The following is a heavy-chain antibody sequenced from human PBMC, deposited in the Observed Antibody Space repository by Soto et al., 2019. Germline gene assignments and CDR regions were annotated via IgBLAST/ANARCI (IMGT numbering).Heavy chain of an antibody. J-gene: IGHJ6*02. CDR3: AWGGSYYYGSGSYGMDV. Sequence: SETLSLTCTVSGGSISSGDYYWIWIRQPPWKGLEWIGYIYYSGSTYYNPSLKSRVTISVDTSKNQFSLKLSSVTAADTAVYYCAWGGSYYYGSGSYGMDVWGQGTTVTVSS. CDR1: GGSISSGDYY. CDR2: IYYSGST. D-gene: IGHD3-10*01. V-gene: IGHV4-30-4*01.